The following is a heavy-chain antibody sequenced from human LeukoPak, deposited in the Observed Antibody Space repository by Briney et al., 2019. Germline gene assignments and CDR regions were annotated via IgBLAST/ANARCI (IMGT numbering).Heavy chain of an antibody. CDR2: IYHSGST. Sequence: SQTLSLTCAVSGGSISSGGYSWSWIRQPPGKGLEWIGYIYHSGSTYYNPSLKSRVTISVDRSKNQFSLKLSSVTAADTAVYYYARQTAGRAFDTWGQGAMVTVSS. CDR1: GGSISSGGYS. D-gene: IGHD6-19*01. J-gene: IGHJ3*02. V-gene: IGHV4-30-2*01. CDR3: ARQTAGRAFDT.